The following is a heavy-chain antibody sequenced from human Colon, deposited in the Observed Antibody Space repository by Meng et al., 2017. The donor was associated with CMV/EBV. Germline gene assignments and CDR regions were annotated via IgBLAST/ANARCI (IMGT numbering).Heavy chain of an antibody. CDR1: GVSMSLYY. CDR3: ARQRRRINLLKGNEADFHGDMDV. V-gene: IGHV4-59*08. J-gene: IGHJ6*02. D-gene: IGHD3-10*01. Sequence: GSLRLSCSVSGVSMSLYYWSWIRQAPGKGLEWIGHIYKSGTTKYNPSLESRVTISADTSKNEFSLKLRSVTAADTAVYYCARQRRRINLLKGNEADFHGDMDVWGQGTTVTVLL. CDR2: IYKSGTT.